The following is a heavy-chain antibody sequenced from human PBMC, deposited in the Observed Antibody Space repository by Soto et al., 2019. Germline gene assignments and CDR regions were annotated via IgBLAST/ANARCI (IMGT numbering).Heavy chain of an antibody. CDR2: INHSGST. CDR3: ARGGFRRGYSELGYYGMDV. V-gene: IGHV4-34*01. Sequence: PSETLSLTCAVYGGSFSGYYWSWIRQPPGKGLERIGEINHSGSTNYNPSLKSRVTISVDTSKNQFSLKLSSVTAADTAVYYCARGGFRRGYSELGYYGMDVWGQGTTVTVSS. J-gene: IGHJ6*02. CDR1: GGSFSGYY. D-gene: IGHD5-18*01.